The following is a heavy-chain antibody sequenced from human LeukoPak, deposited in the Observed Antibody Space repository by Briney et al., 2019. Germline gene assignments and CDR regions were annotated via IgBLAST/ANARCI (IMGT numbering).Heavy chain of an antibody. Sequence: GGSLRLSCAASGFTFSSYWMSWVRQAPGKGLEWVANIKQDGSEKYYVDSVKGRFTISRDNAENSLYLQMNSLRAEDTAVYYCARDVTPYYYGSGSSRGDGMDVWGQGTTVTVSS. D-gene: IGHD3-10*01. CDR2: IKQDGSEK. CDR1: GFTFSSYW. CDR3: ARDVTPYYYGSGSSRGDGMDV. J-gene: IGHJ6*02. V-gene: IGHV3-7*01.